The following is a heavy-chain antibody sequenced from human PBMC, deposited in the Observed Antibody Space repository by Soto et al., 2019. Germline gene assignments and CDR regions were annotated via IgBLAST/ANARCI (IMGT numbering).Heavy chain of an antibody. J-gene: IGHJ4*02. CDR1: GFSLSTSGVG. CDR2: IYWDDDK. CDR3: AHLPWKQIWPRAPVVY. V-gene: IGHV2-5*02. D-gene: IGHD5-18*01. Sequence: SGPTLVNPTQTLTLTCTFSGFSLSTSGVGVGWIRQPPGKALEWLGIIYWDDDKRYSPSLKSRLTITKDTSKNQLVLTMTNMDPVDTATYYCAHLPWKQIWPRAPVVYWGQGTPVTVPQ.